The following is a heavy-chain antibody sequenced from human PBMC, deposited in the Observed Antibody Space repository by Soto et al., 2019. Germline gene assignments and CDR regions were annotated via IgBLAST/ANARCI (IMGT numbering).Heavy chain of an antibody. CDR1: GYSLTELS. J-gene: IGHJ4*02. CDR2: YDLEKGET. CDR3: ARDSGSDLSAPGTVFHY. Sequence: ASVKVSCKVSGYSLTELSIHWVRQAPGEGLEWMVGYDLEKGETIYAQKFQVRVTMTEDSPSDTPYMQLRSLQSDDTAVYFCARDSGSDLSAPGTVFHYWGQGTLVTVSS. V-gene: IGHV1-24*01. D-gene: IGHD3-10*01.